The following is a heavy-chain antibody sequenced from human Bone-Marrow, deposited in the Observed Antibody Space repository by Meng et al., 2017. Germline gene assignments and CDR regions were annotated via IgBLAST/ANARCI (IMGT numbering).Heavy chain of an antibody. Sequence: GESLKISCAASGFTFSSYEMNWVRQAPGKGLEWVSYISSSGSTIYYADSVKGRFTISRDNAKNSLYLQMNSLRAEDTAVYYCARDRAVAVTTEASDYWGQGTLVTVSS. V-gene: IGHV3-48*03. D-gene: IGHD6-19*01. CDR2: ISSSGSTI. CDR3: ARDRAVAVTTEASDY. CDR1: GFTFSSYE. J-gene: IGHJ4*02.